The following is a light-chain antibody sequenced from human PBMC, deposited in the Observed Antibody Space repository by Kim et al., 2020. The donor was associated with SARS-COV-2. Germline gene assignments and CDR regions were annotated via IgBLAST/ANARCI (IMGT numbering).Light chain of an antibody. CDR2: DND. J-gene: IGLJ3*02. Sequence: GQKVTISCSGSSSNIGNNFVSWYQQFPGTAPKFLIYDNDKRPSGIPDRFSGSRSGTSANLVITGLQTGDEADYYCGAWDTSLTAGVFGGGTQLTVL. CDR1: SSNIGNNF. CDR3: GAWDTSLTAGV. V-gene: IGLV1-51*01.